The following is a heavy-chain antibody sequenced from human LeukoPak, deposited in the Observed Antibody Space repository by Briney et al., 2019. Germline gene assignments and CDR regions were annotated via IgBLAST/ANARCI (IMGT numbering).Heavy chain of an antibody. V-gene: IGHV5-51*01. Sequence: GESLQISCKGSGYSFTTYWIGWVRQTPGRGLEWMGIIYPGDSDTRYSPSFQGQVTISADKSISTAYLQWSSLKASDTAMYYCARQFRDSSGYYSYYFDYWGQGTLVTVSS. J-gene: IGHJ4*02. CDR2: IYPGDSDT. CDR1: GYSFTTYW. D-gene: IGHD3-22*01. CDR3: ARQFRDSSGYYSYYFDY.